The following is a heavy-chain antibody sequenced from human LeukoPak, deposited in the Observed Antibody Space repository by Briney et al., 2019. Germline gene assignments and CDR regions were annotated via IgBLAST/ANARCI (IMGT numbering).Heavy chain of an antibody. CDR1: GFTFSSYE. J-gene: IGHJ4*02. D-gene: IGHD6-19*01. Sequence: PGGSLRLSCAASGFTFSSYEMNWVRQAPGKGLEWVSYISSSGSTIYYADSVKGRFTISRDNAKNSLYLQMSSLRAEDTAVYYCARGLVGSSGFDYWGQGTLVTVSS. V-gene: IGHV3-48*03. CDR3: ARGLVGSSGFDY. CDR2: ISSSGSTI.